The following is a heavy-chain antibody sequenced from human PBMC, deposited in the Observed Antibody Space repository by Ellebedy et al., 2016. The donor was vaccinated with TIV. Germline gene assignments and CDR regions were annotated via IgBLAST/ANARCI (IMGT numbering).Heavy chain of an antibody. CDR1: GYTFTSYY. D-gene: IGHD3-3*01. J-gene: IGHJ4*02. CDR2: INPSAGST. CDR3: ARMVNYYDFWGGGDY. V-gene: IGHV1-46*01. Sequence: AASVTVSCKASGYTFTSYYMHWVRQPPGQGLEWMGIINPSAGSTSYPQKFQGRVTITRDTATSTVYMERSSLRSEDTAVYYCARMVNYYDFWGGGDYWGQGTLVTVSS.